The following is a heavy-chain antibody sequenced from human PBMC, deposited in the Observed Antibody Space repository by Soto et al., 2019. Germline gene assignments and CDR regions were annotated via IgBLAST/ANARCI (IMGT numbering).Heavy chain of an antibody. CDR2: ISAYNGNT. V-gene: IGHV1-18*01. D-gene: IGHD1-1*01. J-gene: IGHJ4*02. Sequence: ASVKVSCKASGYTFTSYFISWVRQAPGQGLEWMGWISAYNGNTNYAQKLQGRVTMTTDTSTSTAYMELRSLRSDDTAVYYCARAPPRQLEPTHFDYWGQGTLVTISS. CDR3: ARAPPRQLEPTHFDY. CDR1: GYTFTSYF.